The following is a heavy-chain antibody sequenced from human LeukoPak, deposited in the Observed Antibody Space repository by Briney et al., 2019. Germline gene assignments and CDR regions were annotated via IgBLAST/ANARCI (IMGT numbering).Heavy chain of an antibody. D-gene: IGHD1-26*01. CDR1: GFTFSSYS. CDR2: ISSSSSYI. CDR3: ARSGIVGAISAFDI. V-gene: IGHV3-21*01. Sequence: PGGSLRLSCAASGFTFSSYSMNWVRQAPGKGLEWVSSISSSSSYIYYADSVKGRFTISRDNAKNSLYLQMNSLRAEDTAVYYCARSGIVGAISAFDIWGPGTMVTVSS. J-gene: IGHJ3*02.